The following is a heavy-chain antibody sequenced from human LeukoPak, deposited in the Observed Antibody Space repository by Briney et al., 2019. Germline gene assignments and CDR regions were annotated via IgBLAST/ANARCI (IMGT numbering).Heavy chain of an antibody. CDR2: IYYSGST. CDR3: ARHNNQDNNYFDY. CDR1: GGSISSYY. V-gene: IGHV4-59*01. Sequence: SETLSLTCTVSGGSISSYYWSWIRQPPEKGLEWIGYIYYSGSTNYNPSLKSRVTISVDTSKNQFSLKLSSVTAADTAVYYCARHNNQDNNYFDYWGQGTLVTVSS. J-gene: IGHJ4*02. D-gene: IGHD1-1*01.